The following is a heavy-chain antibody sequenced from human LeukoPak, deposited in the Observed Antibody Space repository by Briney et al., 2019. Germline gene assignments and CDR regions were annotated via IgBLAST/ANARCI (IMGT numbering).Heavy chain of an antibody. CDR2: ISYDGSNK. Sequence: QAGGSLRLSCAASGFTFSSYGMHWVRQAPGKGLEWVAVISYDGSNKYYADSVKGRFTISRDNSKNTLYLQMNSLRAEDTAVYYCAKARGNSGIAVAGSPKYNWFDPWGQGTLVTVSS. CDR3: AKARGNSGIAVAGSPKYNWFDP. J-gene: IGHJ5*02. D-gene: IGHD6-19*01. V-gene: IGHV3-30*18. CDR1: GFTFSSYG.